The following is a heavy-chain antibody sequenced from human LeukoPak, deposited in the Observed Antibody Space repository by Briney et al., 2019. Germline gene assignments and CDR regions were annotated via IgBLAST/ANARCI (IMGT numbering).Heavy chain of an antibody. D-gene: IGHD6-13*01. CDR3: ARDGPNSSRYGLFLDY. CDR2: IWYDGSNK. J-gene: IGHJ4*02. V-gene: IGHV3-33*01. Sequence: PGKSLRLSCAASGFTFSSHGLHWVRQAPGKGLEWVAVIWYDGSNKYYADSVKGRFTISRDNSKNTQYLQMNSLRVEDTAVYYCARDGPNSSRYGLFLDYWGQGTLVTVSS. CDR1: GFTFSSHG.